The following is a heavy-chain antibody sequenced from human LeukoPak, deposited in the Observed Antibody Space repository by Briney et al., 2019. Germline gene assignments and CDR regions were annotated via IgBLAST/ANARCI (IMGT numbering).Heavy chain of an antibody. Sequence: GGSLRLSCAASGFTFSDCYMSWFRQAPGKGLEWLSNIGESGADTNYADSVKGRFTTSRDNAKSSLYLQMNSLRAEDTAVYYCAKTLVASPGKTGGPWGQGTLVTVSS. D-gene: IGHD6-6*01. CDR2: IGESGADT. V-gene: IGHV3-11*03. CDR1: GFTFSDCY. CDR3: AKTLVASPGKTGGP. J-gene: IGHJ5*02.